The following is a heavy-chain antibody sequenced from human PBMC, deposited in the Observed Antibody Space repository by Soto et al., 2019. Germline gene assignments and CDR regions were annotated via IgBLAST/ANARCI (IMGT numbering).Heavy chain of an antibody. CDR3: ARGGVDYYDSSGYYFSPYYFDY. CDR2: IYHSGST. V-gene: IGHV4-30-2*01. J-gene: IGHJ4*02. CDR1: GGSISSGGYS. D-gene: IGHD3-22*01. Sequence: QLQLQESGSGLVKPSQTLSLTCAVSGGSISSGGYSWSWIRQPPGKGLEWIGYIYHSGSTYYNPSLQSRVTIYVDGSKHQFSLKLSSVSAADTAVYYCARGGVDYYDSSGYYFSPYYFDYWGQGTLVTVSS.